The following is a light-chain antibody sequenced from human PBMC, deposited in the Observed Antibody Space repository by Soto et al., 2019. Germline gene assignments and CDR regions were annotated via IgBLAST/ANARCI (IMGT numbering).Light chain of an antibody. Sequence: VLTQPPSVSGAPGQRVSIPCTGSSSNIGSYYDVHWYQQLPGTVPKLLIYGDNNRPSGVPDRFSGSKSGTSASLAITGLQAEDEADYYCQSYDSSLSHVVFGGGTKVTVL. J-gene: IGLJ2*01. CDR3: QSYDSSLSHVV. CDR1: SSNIGSYYD. V-gene: IGLV1-40*01. CDR2: GDN.